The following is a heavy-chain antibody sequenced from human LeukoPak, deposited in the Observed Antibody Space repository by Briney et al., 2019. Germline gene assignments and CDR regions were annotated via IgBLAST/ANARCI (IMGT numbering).Heavy chain of an antibody. J-gene: IGHJ6*02. V-gene: IGHV3-30-3*01. D-gene: IGHD3-9*01. CDR1: GFTFSSYA. CDR2: ISYDGNNK. Sequence: GGSLRLSCAASGFTFSSYAMHWVRQAPGKGLEWVAVISYDGNNKYYADSVKGRFTISRDKSKNTLYLQMNSLRAEDTAVYHCARDRAYSDILTGYYGYYYYATDVWGQGTTVTVSS. CDR3: ARDRAYSDILTGYYGYYYYATDV.